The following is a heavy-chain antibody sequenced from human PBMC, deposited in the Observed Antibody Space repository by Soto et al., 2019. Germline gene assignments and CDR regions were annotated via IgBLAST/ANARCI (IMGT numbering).Heavy chain of an antibody. CDR1: GGSISSGGYY. J-gene: IGHJ4*02. CDR3: ARGVPNCTNGVCYTVFDY. V-gene: IGHV4-31*03. D-gene: IGHD2-8*01. Sequence: SETLSLTCTVSGGSISSGGYYWSWIRQHPGKGLEWIGYIYYSGSTYYNPSLKSRVTISVDTSKNQFSLKLSAVTAADTAVYYCARGVPNCTNGVCYTVFDYWGQGTLVTVSS. CDR2: IYYSGST.